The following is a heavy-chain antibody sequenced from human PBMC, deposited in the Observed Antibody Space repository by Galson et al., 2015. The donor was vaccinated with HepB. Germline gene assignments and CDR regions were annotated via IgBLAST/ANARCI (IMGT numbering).Heavy chain of an antibody. J-gene: IGHJ6*03. CDR3: ARNVDYDFWSGYYTPIYYYYYYMDV. Sequence: SVKVSCKASGYTFTSYAMHWVRQAPGQRLEWMGWINAGNGNTKYSQKFQGRVTITRDTSASTAYMELSSLRSEDTAVYYCARNVDYDFWSGYYTPIYYYYYYMDVWGKGTTVTVSS. CDR1: GYTFTSYA. CDR2: INAGNGNT. D-gene: IGHD3-3*01. V-gene: IGHV1-3*01.